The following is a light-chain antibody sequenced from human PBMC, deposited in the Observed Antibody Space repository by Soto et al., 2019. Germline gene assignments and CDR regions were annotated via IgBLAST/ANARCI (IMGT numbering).Light chain of an antibody. CDR3: QQYGDAPPP. CDR2: AAA. V-gene: IGKV3-20*01. CDR1: QSVSSAF. Sequence: IVLTQSPGTLSLSPGERATLSCRASQSVSSAFFAWYQQKPGQPLRLLIYAAASRATGIPDRFSGSGSATDFTLTISRLEPDVFAVYYCQQYGDAPPPFGRGTK. J-gene: IGKJ2*01.